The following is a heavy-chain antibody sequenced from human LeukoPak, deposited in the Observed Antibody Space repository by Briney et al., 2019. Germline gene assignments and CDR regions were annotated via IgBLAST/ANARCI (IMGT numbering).Heavy chain of an antibody. CDR3: ARGRVAAREYYFDY. J-gene: IGHJ4*02. V-gene: IGHV1-69*06. CDR1: GGTFSSYA. CDR2: IIPIFGTA. Sequence: ASVKVSCKASGGTFSSYAISWVRQAPGQGLEWMGGIIPIFGTANYAQKFQGRVTITADKSTSTAYMELSSLRSEDTAVYYCARGRVAAREYYFDYWGQGTLVTVSS. D-gene: IGHD2-15*01.